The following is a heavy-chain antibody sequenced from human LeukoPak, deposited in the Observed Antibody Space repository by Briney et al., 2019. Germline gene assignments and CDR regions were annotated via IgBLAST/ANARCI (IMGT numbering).Heavy chain of an antibody. J-gene: IGHJ4*02. D-gene: IGHD5-18*01. CDR3: ARDPKLGYGRNFDY. V-gene: IGHV3-33*01. CDR1: GFTFSSYG. Sequence: GRSLRLSCAASGFTFSSYGMHWVRQAPGKGLEWVAVIWYDGSNKYYADSVKGRFTISRDNSKNTLYLQMNNLRAEDTAVYYCARDPKLGYGRNFDYWGQGTLVTVSS. CDR2: IWYDGSNK.